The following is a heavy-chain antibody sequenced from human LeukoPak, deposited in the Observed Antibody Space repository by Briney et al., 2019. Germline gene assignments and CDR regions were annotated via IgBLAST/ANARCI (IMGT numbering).Heavy chain of an antibody. Sequence: ASVKVSCKASGYTFTSYGISWVRQAPGQGLEWMGWINPNSGGTNYAQKFQGRVTMTRDTSISTAYMELSRLRSDDTAVYYCATTVVVAATPDSWGQGTLVTVSS. CDR2: INPNSGGT. J-gene: IGHJ5*01. D-gene: IGHD2-15*01. V-gene: IGHV1-2*02. CDR1: GYTFTSYG. CDR3: ATTVVVAATPDS.